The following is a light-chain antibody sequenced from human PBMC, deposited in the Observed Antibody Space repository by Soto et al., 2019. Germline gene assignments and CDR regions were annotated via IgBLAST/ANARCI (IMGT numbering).Light chain of an antibody. V-gene: IGKV1-27*01. CDR3: QKYNSAPCT. CDR2: AAS. Sequence: DIQMTQSPSSLSASVGDRVTITCRASQGISNYLAWYQQKPGKVPKLLIYAASTLKSGVPSRFSGSGSGTDFTLTISSLQPEDVATYYCQKYNSAPCTFGQGTRLEIK. J-gene: IGKJ5*01. CDR1: QGISNY.